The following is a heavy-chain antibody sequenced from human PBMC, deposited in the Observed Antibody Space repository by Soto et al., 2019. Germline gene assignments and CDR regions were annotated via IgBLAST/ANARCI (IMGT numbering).Heavy chain of an antibody. CDR1: GFTLSSYE. D-gene: IGHD3-22*01. Sequence: GGSLRLSCAASGFTLSSYEMNWVRQAPGKGLEWVSYISSSSNYIYYADSVKGRFSISRDNAKNSLYLQMNSLRAEDTAVYFCARGYDSSGFYYTFLYWGQGTLVTVSS. CDR2: ISSSSNYI. J-gene: IGHJ4*02. CDR3: ARGYDSSGFYYTFLY. V-gene: IGHV3-48*03.